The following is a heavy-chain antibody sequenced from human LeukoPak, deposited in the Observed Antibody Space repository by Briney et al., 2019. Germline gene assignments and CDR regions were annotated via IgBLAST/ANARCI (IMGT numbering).Heavy chain of an antibody. V-gene: IGHV1-2*02. Sequence: ASVKVSCKASGYTFTGYYMHWVRQAPGQGLEWMGWINPNSGGTNYAQRFQGRVTMTRDTSISTAYMELSRLRSDDTAVYYCAGSSGYLTQIDYWGQGTLVTVSS. CDR3: AGSSGYLTQIDY. J-gene: IGHJ4*02. CDR2: INPNSGGT. D-gene: IGHD3-22*01. CDR1: GYTFTGYY.